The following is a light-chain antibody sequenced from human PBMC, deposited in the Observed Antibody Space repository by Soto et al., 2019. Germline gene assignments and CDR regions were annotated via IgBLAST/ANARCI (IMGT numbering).Light chain of an antibody. CDR1: ESVSSVY. Sequence: EIVLTQSPGTLSLSPGERATLSCRASESVSSVYLAWYQQKPGQAPRLLIYGASTRATGIPARFSGSGSGTEFTLTISSLQSEDFAVYYCQQYNNWPPWTFGQGTKVEIK. J-gene: IGKJ1*01. CDR2: GAS. V-gene: IGKV3-15*01. CDR3: QQYNNWPPWT.